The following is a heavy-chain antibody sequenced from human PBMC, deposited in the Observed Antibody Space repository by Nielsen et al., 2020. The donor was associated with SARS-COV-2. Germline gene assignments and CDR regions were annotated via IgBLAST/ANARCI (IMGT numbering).Heavy chain of an antibody. Sequence: ASVKVSCKASGYTFTAYAIHWVRQDPGQRLEWMGWINSDSGNTKYSQKFRGRVTITRDTSASTAYMELSGLSSEGTAVYYCARITPSSGWDYWGQGTLVTVSS. CDR3: ARITPSSGWDY. D-gene: IGHD6-19*01. CDR2: INSDSGNT. J-gene: IGHJ4*02. CDR1: GYTFTAYA. V-gene: IGHV1-3*04.